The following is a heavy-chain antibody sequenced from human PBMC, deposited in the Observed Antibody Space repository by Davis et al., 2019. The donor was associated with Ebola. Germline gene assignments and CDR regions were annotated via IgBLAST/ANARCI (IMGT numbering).Heavy chain of an antibody. D-gene: IGHD2/OR15-2a*01. Sequence: PSETLSLTCAVYGGSFSGNYWAWIRHSPEKGLEWFGEINYRGRTTYNPLLESRVTISIDTSKNQFSLKLRSVTAADTAVYFCASIHQVRAQNSFDIWGQGTFVTVSS. V-gene: IGHV4-34*01. J-gene: IGHJ3*02. CDR3: ASIHQVRAQNSFDI. CDR2: INYRGRT. CDR1: GGSFSGNY.